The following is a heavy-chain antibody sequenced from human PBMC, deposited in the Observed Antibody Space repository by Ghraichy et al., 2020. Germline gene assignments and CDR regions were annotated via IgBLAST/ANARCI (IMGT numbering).Heavy chain of an antibody. CDR2: IRYDGSNK. CDR3: AKGDSVVVAATLDTYYYYGMDV. D-gene: IGHD2-15*01. J-gene: IGHJ6*02. CDR1: GFTFSSYG. V-gene: IGHV3-30*02. Sequence: GESLRLSCAASGFTFSSYGMHWVRQAPGKGLEWVAFIRYDGSNKYYADSVKGRFTISRDNSKNTLYLQMNSLRAVDTAVYYCAKGDSVVVAATLDTYYYYGMDVWGQGTTVTVSS.